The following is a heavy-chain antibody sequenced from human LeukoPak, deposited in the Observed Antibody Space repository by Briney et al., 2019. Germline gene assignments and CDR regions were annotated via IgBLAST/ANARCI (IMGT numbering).Heavy chain of an antibody. D-gene: IGHD3-22*01. CDR2: INHSGST. CDR3: ARHVTKYYYGSSGYPYYYYYYMDV. CDR1: GGSFSGYY. J-gene: IGHJ6*03. Sequence: SETLSLTCAVYGGSFSGYYWSWIRQPPGKGLEWIGEINHSGSTNYNPSLKSRVTISVDTSKNQFSLKLSSVTAADTAVYYCARHVTKYYYGSSGYPYYYYYYMDVWGKGTTVTISS. V-gene: IGHV4-34*01.